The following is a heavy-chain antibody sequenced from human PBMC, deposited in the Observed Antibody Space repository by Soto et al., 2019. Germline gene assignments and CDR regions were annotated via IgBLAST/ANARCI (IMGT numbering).Heavy chain of an antibody. D-gene: IGHD3-16*01. CDR3: ARGGDYYYGLDV. J-gene: IGHJ6*02. CDR1: GGTFSSYA. V-gene: IGHV1-69*06. CDR2: IIPIFGTA. Sequence: GASVKVSCKASGGTFSSYAISWVRQAPGQGLEWMGGIIPIFGTANYAQKFQGRVTITADKSTSTAYMELRSLRSDDTAVYYCARGGDYYYGLDVWGQGTTVTVSS.